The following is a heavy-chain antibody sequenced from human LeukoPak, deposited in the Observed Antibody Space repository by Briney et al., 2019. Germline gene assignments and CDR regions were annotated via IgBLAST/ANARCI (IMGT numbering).Heavy chain of an antibody. CDR1: GGSVTSTNW. J-gene: IGHJ4*02. CDR2: VHLDGRT. CDR3: PGDGGFFRPLDY. V-gene: IGHV4-4*02. Sequence: SGTLSLTCGVSGGSVTSTNWRTWVRPPPGKGLEWIGVVHLDGRTNYNPSLKGRFTISVDLSENHISLKLTFVTAADTPVYYCPGDGGFFRPLDYSGQGTLVTVSS. D-gene: IGHD3-3*01.